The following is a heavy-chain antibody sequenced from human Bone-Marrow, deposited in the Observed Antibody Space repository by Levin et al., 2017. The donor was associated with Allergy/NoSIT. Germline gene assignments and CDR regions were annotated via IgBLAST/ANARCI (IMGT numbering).Heavy chain of an antibody. Sequence: SQTLSLTCTVSGGSVSSGSYYWSWIRQPPGKGLEWIGYIYYSGSTNYNPSLKSRVTISVDTSKHQFSLKLSSVTAADTAVYYCARASGTYSSGWYVPWFDPWGQGTLVTVSS. V-gene: IGHV4-61*01. CDR1: GGSVSSGSYY. CDR2: IYYSGST. J-gene: IGHJ5*02. CDR3: ARASGTYSSGWYVPWFDP. D-gene: IGHD6-19*01.